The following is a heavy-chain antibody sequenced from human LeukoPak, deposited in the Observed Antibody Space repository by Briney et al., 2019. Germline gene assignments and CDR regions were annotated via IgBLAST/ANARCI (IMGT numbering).Heavy chain of an antibody. CDR1: GYTFTSYY. V-gene: IGHV1-46*01. CDR3: GTWSVTTTYY. CDR2: INPSGGST. Sequence: ASEKVSCKASGYTFTSYYMHWVRQAPGRGLEWMGIINPSGGSTSYAQKFQGRVTMTRDTSTSTVYMELSSLRSEDTAVYYCGTWSVTTTYYWGQGTLVTVSS. D-gene: IGHD4-17*01. J-gene: IGHJ4*02.